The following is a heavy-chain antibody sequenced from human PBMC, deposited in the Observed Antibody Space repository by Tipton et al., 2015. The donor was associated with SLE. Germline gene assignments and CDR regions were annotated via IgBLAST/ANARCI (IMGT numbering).Heavy chain of an antibody. CDR2: INHSRST. D-gene: IGHD2-21*01. Sequence: TLSLTCAVYGGSFSGYYWTWIRQPPGKGLEWIGQINHSRSTNYNPSLESRITLSLDTSKNQFSLKLTSVTTADTAVYYRAREARLGWGAYGYWGQGTLVTVSS. J-gene: IGHJ4*02. CDR3: AREARLGWGAYGY. CDR1: GGSFSGYY. V-gene: IGHV4-34*01.